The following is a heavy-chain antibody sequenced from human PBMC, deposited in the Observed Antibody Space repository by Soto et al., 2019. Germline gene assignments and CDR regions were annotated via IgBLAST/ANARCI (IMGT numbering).Heavy chain of an antibody. Sequence: EAQVVESGGGVVQPGGSLRLSCAGSGFTFSGYWMHWVRQSPGKGLEWVSRINSDGTTTAYADSVKGRFTISRDNSKNTLYLQMSSLRAEDTAVYYCTHCRGESCHGGYFGMDVWGQGTTVTVSS. CDR2: INSDGTTT. J-gene: IGHJ6*02. CDR3: THCRGESCHGGYFGMDV. CDR1: GFTFSGYW. D-gene: IGHD2-15*01. V-gene: IGHV3-74*01.